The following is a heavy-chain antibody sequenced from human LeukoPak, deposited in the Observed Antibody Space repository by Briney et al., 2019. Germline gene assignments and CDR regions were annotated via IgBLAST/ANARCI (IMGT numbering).Heavy chain of an antibody. CDR2: IYYSGST. CDR1: GGSISSSSYY. V-gene: IGHV4-39*07. D-gene: IGHD3-10*01. Sequence: SGTLSLTCTVSGGSISSSSYYWGWLRQPPGKGLEWVGSIYYSGSTYYNPSLKSRVTISVDTSKNQFSLKLSSVTAADTAVYYCARQGGIWFGDEEGMDVWGQGTTVTVSS. CDR3: ARQGGIWFGDEEGMDV. J-gene: IGHJ6*02.